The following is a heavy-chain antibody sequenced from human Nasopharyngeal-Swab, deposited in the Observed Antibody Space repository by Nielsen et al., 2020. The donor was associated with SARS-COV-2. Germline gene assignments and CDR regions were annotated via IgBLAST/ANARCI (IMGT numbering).Heavy chain of an antibody. J-gene: IGHJ4*02. D-gene: IGHD5-24*01. Sequence: WIRQPPGKGLEWVSYISSSGSTIYYADSVKGRFTISRDNAKNSLYLQMNSLRAEDTAVYYCASGDSAGDYWGQGTLVTVSS. CDR3: ASGDSAGDY. CDR2: ISSSGSTI. V-gene: IGHV3-11*04.